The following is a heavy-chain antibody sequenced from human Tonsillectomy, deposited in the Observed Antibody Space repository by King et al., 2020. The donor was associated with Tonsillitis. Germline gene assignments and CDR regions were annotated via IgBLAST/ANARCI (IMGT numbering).Heavy chain of an antibody. CDR3: ARVDGQWLVIADY. D-gene: IGHD6-19*01. V-gene: IGHV3-30*04. Sequence: VQLVESGGGVVQPGRSLRLSCAASGFTFSSYAMHWVRQAPGKGLEWVAVILYDGSNKYYADSVKGRFTISRDNFKNTVYLQMNSLRVEDTAVYYCARVDGQWLVIADYWGQATLVTVSS. CDR1: GFTFSSYA. J-gene: IGHJ4*02. CDR2: ILYDGSNK.